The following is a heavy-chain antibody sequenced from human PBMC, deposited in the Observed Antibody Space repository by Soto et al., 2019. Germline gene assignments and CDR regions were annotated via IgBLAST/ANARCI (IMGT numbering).Heavy chain of an antibody. Sequence: EVQLVESGGGLVQPGGSLRISCAASGFTFSNYWMSWVRQAPGKGLEWVANIKQDGSERYYVDSVKGRFTISRDNAMNSLYLQFYSLRAEDTAGYYCARDYSYALDVWGQGTTVTVSS. CDR2: IKQDGSER. CDR1: GFTFSNYW. V-gene: IGHV3-7*01. CDR3: ARDYSYALDV. J-gene: IGHJ6*02.